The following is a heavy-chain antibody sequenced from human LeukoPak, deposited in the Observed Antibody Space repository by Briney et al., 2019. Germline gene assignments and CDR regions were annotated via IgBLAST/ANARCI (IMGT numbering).Heavy chain of an antibody. Sequence: ASVKVSCKASGYTFTDYYLLWVRQAPGQGLEWMGWIKTNSGATDYAQNFEARVTMTRDTSSGTAYLDLSGLTSDDTAVYYCARGRRILGGPENAGDFFDYWGQTLVIVSS. CDR2: IKTNSGAT. J-gene: IGHJ4*01. CDR1: GYTFTDYY. V-gene: IGHV1-2*02. D-gene: IGHD3-16*01. CDR3: ARGRRILGGPENAGDFFDY.